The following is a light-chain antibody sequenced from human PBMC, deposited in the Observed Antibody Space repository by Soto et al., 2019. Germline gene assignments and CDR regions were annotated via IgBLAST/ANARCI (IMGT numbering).Light chain of an antibody. CDR2: AAS. J-gene: IGKJ5*01. CDR1: QSVTSNY. V-gene: IGKV3-20*01. Sequence: EIVLTQSPGTLSLSPGERATLSCRASQSVTSNYLAWYQLKPGQAPRLLIYAASNTATGIPDRFSGSGSGTDFTLSISRLEPEDFAVYYCKQYGSTPSITFGQGTRLEIK. CDR3: KQYGSTPSIT.